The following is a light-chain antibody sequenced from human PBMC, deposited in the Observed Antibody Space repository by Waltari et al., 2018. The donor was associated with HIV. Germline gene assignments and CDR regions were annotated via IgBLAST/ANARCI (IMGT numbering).Light chain of an antibody. CDR3: CSYAGSSWV. Sequence: QSALTQPRSVSGSPGQSVTISCTGTSSDVGGYNYVSWYQQNPGKAPKLMIYDVSKRPSGVPDRFSGSKSGNTASLTISGLQAEDEADYYCCSYAGSSWVFGGGTKLT. J-gene: IGLJ3*02. V-gene: IGLV2-11*01. CDR1: SSDVGGYNY. CDR2: DVS.